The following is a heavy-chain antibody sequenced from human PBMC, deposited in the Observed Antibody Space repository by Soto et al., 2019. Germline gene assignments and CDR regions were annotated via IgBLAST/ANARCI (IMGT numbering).Heavy chain of an antibody. J-gene: IGHJ4*02. CDR2: LSGSGGST. Sequence: EVQLLESGGGLVQPGGSLRLSCAASGFTFSSYAMSWVRQAPGKGLEWVSALSGSGGSTYYADSVKGRFTISRDNSKTRRNLQMTGPRAEDTAVYYYAAPPSYSSGWYAGTFDYWGQETLVTVSS. CDR3: AAPPSYSSGWYAGTFDY. V-gene: IGHV3-23*01. CDR1: GFTFSSYA. D-gene: IGHD6-13*01.